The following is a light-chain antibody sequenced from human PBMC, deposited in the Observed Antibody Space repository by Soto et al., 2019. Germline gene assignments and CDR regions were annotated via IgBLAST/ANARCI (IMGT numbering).Light chain of an antibody. Sequence: DIQMTQSPSTLSASVGDRVTITCRASQSVNDWLAWYQQKPGKAPNLLIYKVSNLESGVPSRFSGSGSGTEFTLTISSLQPDDFATYYCQQYNSYSGTFGQGTKVEIK. CDR2: KVS. V-gene: IGKV1-5*03. CDR1: QSVNDW. CDR3: QQYNSYSGT. J-gene: IGKJ1*01.